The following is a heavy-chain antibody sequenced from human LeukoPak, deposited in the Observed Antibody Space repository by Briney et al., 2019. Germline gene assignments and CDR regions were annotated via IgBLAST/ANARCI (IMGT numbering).Heavy chain of an antibody. CDR2: MNPNSGNT. D-gene: IGHD2-2*01. CDR3: ARGVYCSSTSCYFGHYYYYYMDV. V-gene: IGHV1-8*03. J-gene: IGHJ6*03. CDR1: GYTFTSYD. Sequence: GASVKVSCKASGYTFTSYDINWVRQATGQGLEWTGWMNPNSGNTGYAQKFQGRVTITRNTSISTAYMELSSLRSEDTAVYYCARGVYCSSTSCYFGHYYYYYMDVWGKGTTVTVSS.